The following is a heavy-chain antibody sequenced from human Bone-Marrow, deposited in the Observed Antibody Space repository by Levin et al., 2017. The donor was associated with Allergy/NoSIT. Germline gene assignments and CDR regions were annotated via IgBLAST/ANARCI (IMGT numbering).Heavy chain of an antibody. CDR2: ISHDGSII. D-gene: IGHD6-25*01. Sequence: GESLKISCTASGFTFSTYHMHWVRQAPGKGPEWVAVISHDGSIIVYADFAKGRFTISRDNSHNTVSLQMNSLRAEDTALYYCARYHASSGYAVSLDVWGHGTMVTVSS. J-gene: IGHJ3*01. V-gene: IGHV3-30-3*01. CDR3: ARYHASSGYAVSLDV. CDR1: GFTFSTYH.